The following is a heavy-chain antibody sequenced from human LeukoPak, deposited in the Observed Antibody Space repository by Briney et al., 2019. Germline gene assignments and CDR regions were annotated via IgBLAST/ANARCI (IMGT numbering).Heavy chain of an antibody. Sequence: GGSLRLSCAASGFTFSSYEMNWVRQAPGKGLEWVSYISSSGSTIYYADSVKGRFTLSRDNSKNMLYLQMNSLRADDTAVYYCARESLGGSWFDYWGQGTLVTVSS. V-gene: IGHV3-48*03. J-gene: IGHJ4*02. D-gene: IGHD6-13*01. CDR3: ARESLGGSWFDY. CDR1: GFTFSSYE. CDR2: ISSSGSTI.